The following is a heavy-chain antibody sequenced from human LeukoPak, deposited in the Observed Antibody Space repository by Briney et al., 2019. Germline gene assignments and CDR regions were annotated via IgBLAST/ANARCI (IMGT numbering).Heavy chain of an antibody. J-gene: IGHJ6*03. V-gene: IGHV3-74*01. CDR3: AREWQGGSRNYYYYYMDV. D-gene: IGHD1-14*01. Sequence: GGSLRLSCAASGFTFSSYWMHWVRQAPGKGLVWVSRINSDGSSRSYADSVKGRFTISRDNAKNTLYLQMNSLRAEDTAVYYCAREWQGGSRNYYYYYMDVWGKGTTVTVTS. CDR1: GFTFSSYW. CDR2: INSDGSSR.